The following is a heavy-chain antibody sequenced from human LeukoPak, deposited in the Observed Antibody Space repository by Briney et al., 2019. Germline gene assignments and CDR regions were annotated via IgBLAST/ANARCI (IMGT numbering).Heavy chain of an antibody. CDR3: ARGYCGGDCYWGDYYYYMDV. J-gene: IGHJ6*03. CDR2: ISTDNGNT. Sequence: ASVKVSCKASGYTLSGYGISWVRQAPGQGLEWMGWISTDNGNTKYAQKLQGRVTMTIDTSTSTAYMELRSLRSDDTAVYYCARGYCGGDCYWGDYYYYMDVWGKGTTVTVS. D-gene: IGHD2-21*01. V-gene: IGHV1-18*01. CDR1: GYTLSGYG.